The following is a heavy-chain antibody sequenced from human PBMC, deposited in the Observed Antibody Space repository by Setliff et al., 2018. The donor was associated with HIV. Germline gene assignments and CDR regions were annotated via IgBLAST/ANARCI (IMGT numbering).Heavy chain of an antibody. D-gene: IGHD1-26*01. Sequence: ASVKVSCKVSGYTLSELSRHWVRQGPGKGLEWMGGFDPEDGQRIYAQKFQGRVTMTEDTSTDTAYMELGSLSFEDTAVYYCATTGPYSGSLYGMDVWGQGTTVTVSS. J-gene: IGHJ6*02. CDR2: FDPEDGQR. V-gene: IGHV1-24*01. CDR1: GYTLSELS. CDR3: ATTGPYSGSLYGMDV.